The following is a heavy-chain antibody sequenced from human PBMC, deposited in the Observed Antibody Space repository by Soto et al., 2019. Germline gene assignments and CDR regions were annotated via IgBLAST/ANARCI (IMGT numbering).Heavy chain of an antibody. D-gene: IGHD3-22*01. V-gene: IGHV3-15*07. J-gene: IGHJ4*02. CDR1: GFIFSNAW. Sequence: RGSLRLSCAASGFIFSNAWMNWVRQAPGKGLEWVGRIKRKTDGGTTDYAAPVKGRFSISRDDSKNTLYLQMNSLKTEDTAVYYCTTVFYDGSGNPDYWGQGTQVTVSS. CDR3: TTVFYDGSGNPDY. CDR2: IKRKTDGGTT.